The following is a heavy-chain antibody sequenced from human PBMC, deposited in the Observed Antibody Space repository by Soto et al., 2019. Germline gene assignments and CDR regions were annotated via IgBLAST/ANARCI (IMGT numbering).Heavy chain of an antibody. D-gene: IGHD4-17*01. Sequence: QVQLVQSGAEVKKPGSSVKVSCKASADTFNSYSLSWLRQAPGQRLEWMGGITPVFGTADYAQSFEDRLTITADDSTSTFYMELSSLRSDDTAVYYCARSLEGTTVTNWFDPWGQGALVTVSS. CDR2: ITPVFGTA. V-gene: IGHV1-69*01. J-gene: IGHJ5*02. CDR1: ADTFNSYS. CDR3: ARSLEGTTVTNWFDP.